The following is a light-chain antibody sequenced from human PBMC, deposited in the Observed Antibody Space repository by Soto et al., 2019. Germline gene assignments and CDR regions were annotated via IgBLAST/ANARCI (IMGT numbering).Light chain of an antibody. V-gene: IGKV1-27*01. CDR3: QNYNSAPWT. CDR1: QGITDY. Sequence: DIQMTQSPCSLSASVGDRVTITCRASQGITDYLAWYQQKPGQVPNLLIYAASTLQSGVPSRFSGSGSGTDFTLTITGLQPEDVATYYCQNYNSAPWTFGQGTKVEIK. CDR2: AAS. J-gene: IGKJ1*01.